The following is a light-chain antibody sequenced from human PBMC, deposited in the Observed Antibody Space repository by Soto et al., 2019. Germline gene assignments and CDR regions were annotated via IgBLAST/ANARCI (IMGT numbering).Light chain of an antibody. CDR2: QTS. Sequence: EIVLTQSPTTLSSFPGSRFTLSCRASQYINTRLAWYQHRPGQAPRLLIYQTSIRAAGIPARFSASGSGTDFNLTISDVQPEDFALYYCHQRQSWPRTFGQGTKVDIK. J-gene: IGKJ1*01. V-gene: IGKV3-11*01. CDR3: HQRQSWPRT. CDR1: QYINTR.